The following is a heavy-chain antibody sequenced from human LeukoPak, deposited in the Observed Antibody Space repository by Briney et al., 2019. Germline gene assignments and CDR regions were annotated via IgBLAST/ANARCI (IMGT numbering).Heavy chain of an antibody. V-gene: IGHV3-30*18. CDR2: ISYDGSNK. CDR3: AKESTPKIVGATP. Sequence: PGGSLRLSCAASGFTFSSYGMHWVRQAPGKGLEWVAVISYDGSNKYYADSVKGRFTISRDNSKNTLYLQMNSLRAEDTAVYYCAKESTPKIVGATPWGQGTLVTVSS. J-gene: IGHJ4*02. D-gene: IGHD1-26*01. CDR1: GFTFSSYG.